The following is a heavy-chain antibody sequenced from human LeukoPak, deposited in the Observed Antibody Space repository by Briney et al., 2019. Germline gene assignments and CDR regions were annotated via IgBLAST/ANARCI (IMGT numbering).Heavy chain of an antibody. CDR3: ARVYGGIFRHFYYYGMDV. D-gene: IGHD4-23*01. Sequence: GGSLRLSCAASGFTFSSYAMHWVRQAPGKGLEWVAVISYDGSNKYYADSVKGRFTISRDNSKNTLYLQMNSLRAEDTAVYYCARVYGGIFRHFYYYGMDVWGQGTTVTVSS. CDR2: ISYDGSNK. CDR1: GFTFSSYA. V-gene: IGHV3-30-3*01. J-gene: IGHJ6*02.